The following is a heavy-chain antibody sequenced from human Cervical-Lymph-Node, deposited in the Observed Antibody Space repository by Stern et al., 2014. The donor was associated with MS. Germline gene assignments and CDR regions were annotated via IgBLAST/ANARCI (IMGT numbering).Heavy chain of an antibody. J-gene: IGHJ4*02. D-gene: IGHD6-19*01. CDR2: ITTSGDK. CDR1: GFTFSNYD. CDR3: ARVAVDGMCDY. V-gene: IGHV3-13*01. Sequence: EDQLVESGGGLVQPGGSLRLSCAASGFTFSNYDMHWVRQVTGKGLEWVSAITTSGDKTYSVSVHGRYTIFRENANNSLDLLMNSLTVGDTAVYYCARVAVDGMCDYWGPGTLVTVSS.